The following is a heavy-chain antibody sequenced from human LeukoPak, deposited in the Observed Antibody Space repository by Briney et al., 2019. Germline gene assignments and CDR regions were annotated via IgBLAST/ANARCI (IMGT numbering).Heavy chain of an antibody. CDR2: INADNGNT. CDR3: ARDPPRYCSSTSCYTTSSPTVDY. J-gene: IGHJ4*02. V-gene: IGHV1-18*01. Sequence: VSVKVSCKASGYTFTSYGISWVRQAPGQGLEWMGWINADNGNTNYAQKLQGRVTMTTDTSTSTAYMELRSLRSDDTAVYYCARDPPRYCSSTSCYTTSSPTVDYWGQGTLVTVSS. D-gene: IGHD2-2*02. CDR1: GYTFTSYG.